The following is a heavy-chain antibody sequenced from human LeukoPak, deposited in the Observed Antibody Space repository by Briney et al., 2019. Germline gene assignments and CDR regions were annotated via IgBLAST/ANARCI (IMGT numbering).Heavy chain of an antibody. CDR1: GGSISSYY. V-gene: IGHV4-59*12. D-gene: IGHD3-22*01. J-gene: IGHJ4*02. CDR2: IYYSGST. Sequence: SEALSLTCTVSGGSISSYYWSWIRQPPGKGLEWIGYIYYSGSTNYDPSLKSRVTISVDTSKNRFSLKLSSVTAADTAVYYCARGYYDTSGYWLSFFDFWGQGTLVTVSS. CDR3: ARGYYDTSGYWLSFFDF.